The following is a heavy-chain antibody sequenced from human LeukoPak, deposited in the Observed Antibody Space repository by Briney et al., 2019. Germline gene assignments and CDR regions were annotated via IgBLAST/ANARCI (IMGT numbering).Heavy chain of an antibody. CDR1: GGTFSSYA. Sequence: SVKVSCKASGGTFSSYAISWVRQAPGQGHEWMGRIIPIFGTANYAQKFQGRVTITTDESTSTAYMELSSLRSEDTAVYYCASVGYSSGWTNDYWGQGTLVTLSS. CDR3: ASVGYSSGWTNDY. D-gene: IGHD6-19*01. V-gene: IGHV1-69*05. CDR2: IIPIFGTA. J-gene: IGHJ4*02.